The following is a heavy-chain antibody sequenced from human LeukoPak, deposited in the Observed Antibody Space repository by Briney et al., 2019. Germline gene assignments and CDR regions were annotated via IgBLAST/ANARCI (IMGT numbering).Heavy chain of an antibody. D-gene: IGHD1-26*01. V-gene: IGHV4-59*01. Sequence: SETLSLTCAVSGGSISSYYWSWIRQPPGKGLEWIGYIYYSGSTNYNPSLKSRVTISVDTSKNQFSLKLSSVTAADTAVYYCAGGVGASFTPDFDYWGQGTLVTVSS. J-gene: IGHJ4*02. CDR2: IYYSGST. CDR3: AGGVGASFTPDFDY. CDR1: GGSISSYY.